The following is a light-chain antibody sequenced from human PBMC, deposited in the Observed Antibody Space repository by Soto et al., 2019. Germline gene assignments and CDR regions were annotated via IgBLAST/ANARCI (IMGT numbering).Light chain of an antibody. J-gene: IGKJ2*01. CDR2: NAS. Sequence: DIVMTQSPATLSVSPGDRAALSCRASQSVGTNFAWYQQKPGQAPSLLIYNASSRATGVPTRFSRSGSGTEFTLTISSLHSEDFAVYYCQHYYNWPQKYTFGQRTKLEIK. CDR1: QSVGTN. V-gene: IGKV3-15*01. CDR3: QHYYNWPQKYT.